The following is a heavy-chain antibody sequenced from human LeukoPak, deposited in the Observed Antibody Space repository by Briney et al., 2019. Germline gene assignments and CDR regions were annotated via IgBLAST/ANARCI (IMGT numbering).Heavy chain of an antibody. J-gene: IGHJ4*02. Sequence: PSETLSLTCAVYGGSFSGYSWSWIRQPPGKGLEWIGYIYHSGSTYYNPSLKSRVTISVDRSKNQFSLKLSSVTAADTAVYYCARTYYDFWSGSYFDYWGQGTLVTVSS. CDR1: GGSFSGYS. CDR2: IYHSGST. D-gene: IGHD3-3*01. V-gene: IGHV4-30-2*01. CDR3: ARTYYDFWSGSYFDY.